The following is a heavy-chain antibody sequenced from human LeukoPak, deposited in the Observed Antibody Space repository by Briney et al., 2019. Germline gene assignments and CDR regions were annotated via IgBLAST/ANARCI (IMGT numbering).Heavy chain of an antibody. Sequence: ASVKVSCKTSGYTFTSFHVHWVRQAPGQGLDWMGWINTGNDHTRYSPRFQGRVTVAMDTSATTVYMELNSLTSEDTAVYYCARKSTNAGGGFDFWGQGTLVAASS. D-gene: IGHD2-8*01. CDR3: ARKSTNAGGGFDF. CDR2: INTGNDHT. CDR1: GYTFTSFH. J-gene: IGHJ4*02. V-gene: IGHV1-3*04.